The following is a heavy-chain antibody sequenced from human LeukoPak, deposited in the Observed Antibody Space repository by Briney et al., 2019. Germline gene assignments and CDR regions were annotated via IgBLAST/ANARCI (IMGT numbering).Heavy chain of an antibody. CDR2: ISAYNGNT. CDR3: SRESSVEMATRDDY. CDR1: GYTFTGYG. Sequence: ASVKVSCKASGYTFTGYGISWVRQAPGQGLEWMGWISAYNGNTNYAQKLQGRVTMTTDTSTSTAYMELRRLRSDDTAVYYCSRESSVEMATRDDYWGQGTLVTVSS. V-gene: IGHV1-18*01. D-gene: IGHD5-24*01. J-gene: IGHJ4*02.